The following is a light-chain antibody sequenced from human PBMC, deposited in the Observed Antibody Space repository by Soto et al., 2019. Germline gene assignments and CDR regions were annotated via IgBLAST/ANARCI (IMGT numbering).Light chain of an antibody. J-gene: IGKJ4*01. Sequence: EMVLTQSPVTLSLSPGERATLCCRASQSFGTYLAWYQQKPGQAPRLLIYGASSRATGIPDRFSGSGSGTDVTLTISRLEPEDSEVYYCQQYVSIPLTFGGGTKVDIK. V-gene: IGKV3-20*01. CDR3: QQYVSIPLT. CDR1: QSFGTY. CDR2: GAS.